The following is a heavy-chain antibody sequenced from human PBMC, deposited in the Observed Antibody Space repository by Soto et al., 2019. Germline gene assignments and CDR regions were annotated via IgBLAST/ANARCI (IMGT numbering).Heavy chain of an antibody. Sequence: PGGSLRLSCAASGFTFSSYAMSWVRQAPGKGLEWVSAISGSGGSTYYADSVKGRFTISRDNSKNTLYLQMNSLRAEDTAVYYCAKAQDIVVVVALDYWGQGTLVTVSS. V-gene: IGHV3-23*01. CDR1: GFTFSSYA. J-gene: IGHJ4*02. CDR3: AKAQDIVVVVALDY. CDR2: ISGSGGST. D-gene: IGHD2-15*01.